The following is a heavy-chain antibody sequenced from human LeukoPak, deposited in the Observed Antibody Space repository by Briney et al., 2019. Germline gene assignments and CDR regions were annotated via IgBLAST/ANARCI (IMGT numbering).Heavy chain of an antibody. D-gene: IGHD3-10*01. V-gene: IGHV4-38-2*01. CDR3: ARPGITMVIVGPYYFDY. CDR2: IYHSGST. CDR1: GYSISSGYY. Sequence: SETLSLTCAVSGYSISSGYYWGWIRQPPGKGLEWIGSIYHSGSTYYNPSLKSRVTISVDTSKNQFSLKLSSVTAADTAVYFCARPGITMVIVGPYYFDYWGRGTLVTVSS. J-gene: IGHJ4*02.